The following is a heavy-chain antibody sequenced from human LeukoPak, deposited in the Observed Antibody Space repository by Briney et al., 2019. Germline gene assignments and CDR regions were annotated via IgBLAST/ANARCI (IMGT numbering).Heavy chain of an antibody. CDR2: INHSGST. CDR3: ARVGYSYGYSFDY. CDR1: GFTFSSYA. J-gene: IGHJ4*02. D-gene: IGHD5-18*01. Sequence: GSLRLSCAASGFTFSSYAMSWIRQPPGKGLEWIGEINHSGSTNYNPSLKSRVTISVDTSKNQFSLKLSSVTAADTAVYYCARVGYSYGYSFDYWGQGTLVTVSS. V-gene: IGHV4-34*01.